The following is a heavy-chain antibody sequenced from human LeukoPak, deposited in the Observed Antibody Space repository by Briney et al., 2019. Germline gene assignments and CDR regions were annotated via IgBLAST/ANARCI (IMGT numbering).Heavy chain of an antibody. Sequence: SETLSLTCTVSGGSTINYFRSWIRQPAGKGLEWIGHIYSSGTNHYNPSLNNRVTISLDASTSQFSLHLNSVTAADTAVYFCARAEGSGSGAYTLDYWGQGILVTVSS. D-gene: IGHD3-10*01. CDR3: ARAEGSGSGAYTLDY. J-gene: IGHJ4*02. CDR1: GGSTINYF. V-gene: IGHV4-4*07. CDR2: IYSSGTN.